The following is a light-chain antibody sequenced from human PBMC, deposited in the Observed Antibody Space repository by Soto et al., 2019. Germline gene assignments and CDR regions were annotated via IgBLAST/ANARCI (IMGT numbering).Light chain of an antibody. J-gene: IGKJ1*01. V-gene: IGKV3-20*01. CDR1: QSVSSNY. CDR2: GAS. CDR3: QQYDTSPWT. Sequence: EVVLTQSPGTLSLSAGERATLSCRASQSVSSNYLAWYQQKPGQSPRLLIYGASTRASGISDRFSVSGSGTDFTLTIYRLEPEDFAVYYCQQYDTSPWTFGQGTKVEI.